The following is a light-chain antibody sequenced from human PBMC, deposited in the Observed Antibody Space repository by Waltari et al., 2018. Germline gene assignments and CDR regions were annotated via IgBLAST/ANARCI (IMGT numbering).Light chain of an antibody. V-gene: IGLV2-23*02. CDR1: TSDVGNYDL. J-gene: IGLJ1*01. CDR2: EVN. CDR3: CSYAGRGTYV. Sequence: QSALTQPASVSGTPGQSITISCTGTTSDVGNYDLVSWYQQHPGKAPKLLICEVNKRPSGVSSRSSGSKSGNTASLTISGLQAEDEADYYCCSYAGRGTYVFGNGTKVTVL.